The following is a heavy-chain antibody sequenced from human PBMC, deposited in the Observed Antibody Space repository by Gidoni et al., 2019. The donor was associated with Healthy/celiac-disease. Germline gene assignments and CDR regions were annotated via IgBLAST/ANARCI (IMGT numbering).Heavy chain of an antibody. J-gene: IGHJ4*02. V-gene: IGHV3-23*01. CDR2: MCGSGGST. D-gene: IGHD3-10*01. Sequence: EVQLLESGGGLVQPGGSLRLSCAASGFTVRSYAMSWVRQGPGKGLEWVSAMCGSGGSTYFADSVKGRFTISRDNSKNTLYLQMNSLRAEDTAVYYCAKGPLWFRELPNFDYWGQGTLVTVSS. CDR3: AKGPLWFRELPNFDY. CDR1: GFTVRSYA.